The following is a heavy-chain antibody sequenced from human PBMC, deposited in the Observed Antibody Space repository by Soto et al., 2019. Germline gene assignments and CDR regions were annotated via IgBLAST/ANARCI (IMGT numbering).Heavy chain of an antibody. V-gene: IGHV4-31*02. J-gene: IGHJ4*02. CDR2: IYYSGST. CDR1: GGSISSGGYY. D-gene: IGHD4-17*01. Sequence: PSETLSLTCTVSGGSISSGGYYWSWIRQHPGKGLEWIGYIYYSGSTYYNQSLKSRVTISVDTSKNQFSLKLSSVTAADTAVYYCASFREWDYGDYATEPRRGFVEYYFDYWGQGTLVTVSS. CDR3: ASFREWDYGDYATEPRRGFVEYYFDY.